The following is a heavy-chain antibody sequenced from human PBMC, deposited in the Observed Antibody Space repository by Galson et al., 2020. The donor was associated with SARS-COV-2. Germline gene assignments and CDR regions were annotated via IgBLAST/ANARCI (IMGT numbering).Heavy chain of an antibody. D-gene: IGHD3-22*01. CDR1: GYRFTSYW. Sequence: GESLKISCKGSGYRFTSYWIGWVRQMPGKSPEWMGIIYPCDSDTRYSPSFQGQVTIPADKSISTAYLQWSRLKAADTAMYYCARDGGGVLSSGYLGFDLWGRGTLVTGSS. J-gene: IGHJ2*01. V-gene: IGHV5-51*01. CDR2: IYPCDSDT. CDR3: ARDGGGVLSSGYLGFDL.